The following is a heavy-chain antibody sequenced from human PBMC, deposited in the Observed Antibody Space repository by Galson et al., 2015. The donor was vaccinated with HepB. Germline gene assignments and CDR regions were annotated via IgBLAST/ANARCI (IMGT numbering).Heavy chain of an antibody. J-gene: IGHJ4*02. D-gene: IGHD2-2*01. V-gene: IGHV1-18*01. CDR2: ISGYSGQR. CDR3: ARARYSTSPPNY. CDR1: GYIFNNYG. Sequence: SVKVSCKASGYIFNNYGVTWVRQAPGQGPEWMGWISGYSGQRDFAQKFQGRITMTTDTSTNMASLEMKNLGFDDTAVYYCARARYSTSPPNYWGQGTLVTVSS.